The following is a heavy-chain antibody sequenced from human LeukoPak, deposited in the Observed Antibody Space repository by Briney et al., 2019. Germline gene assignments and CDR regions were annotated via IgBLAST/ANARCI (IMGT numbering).Heavy chain of an antibody. D-gene: IGHD3-22*01. CDR2: TSGDGGAT. V-gene: IGHV3-23*01. J-gene: IGHJ4*02. CDR1: GFTFSSYA. Sequence: PGGSLRLSCAASGFTFSSYAMSWVRQSTGKGLELVSSTSGDGGATYYSNSVKGRFTISRDNSRNTLYLQMNSLRAEDTAVYYCAKDRPNYYGSNGHYYRRDGDYWGQGTLVTVSS. CDR3: AKDRPNYYGSNGHYYRRDGDY.